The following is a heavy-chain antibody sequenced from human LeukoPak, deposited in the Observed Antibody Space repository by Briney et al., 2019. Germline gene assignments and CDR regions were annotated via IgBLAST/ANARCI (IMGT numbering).Heavy chain of an antibody. CDR1: GFTFSSYA. CDR2: ISGSGEST. CDR3: AKVGQNYHILTYYFDY. Sequence: PGGSLRLSCAASGFTFSSYAMSGVRQAPGKGREWVSGISGSGESTYYANSVKGRFTISRDTSKNALYLHMNSLRVEDTAVYYCAKVGQNYHILTYYFDYWGQGTLVTVSS. V-gene: IGHV3-23*01. J-gene: IGHJ4*02. D-gene: IGHD3-9*01.